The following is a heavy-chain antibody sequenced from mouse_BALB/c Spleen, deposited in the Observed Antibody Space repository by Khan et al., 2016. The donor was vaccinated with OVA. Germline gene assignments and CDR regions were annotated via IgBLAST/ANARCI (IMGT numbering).Heavy chain of an antibody. CDR2: ISPGSGTP. Sequence: DLVKPGASVKLSCKASGYTFTSYWINWIKQRPGQGLEWIGRISPGSGTPYYNEMFKGKATLTVDTSSSTAYIQLSRLSSEDSAVYFCARENYYGSSHYAMDYGGQGTSVTVSS. D-gene: IGHD1-1*01. J-gene: IGHJ4*01. V-gene: IGHV1S41*01. CDR1: GYTFTSYW. CDR3: ARENYYGSSHYAMDY.